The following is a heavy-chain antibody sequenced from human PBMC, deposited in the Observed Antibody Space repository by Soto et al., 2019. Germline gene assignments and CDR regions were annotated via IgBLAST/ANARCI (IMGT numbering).Heavy chain of an antibody. D-gene: IGHD2-15*01. Sequence: SETLSLTCAVSGGSISSGGYSWSWIRQPPGEGLEWIGYIYHSGSTYYNPSLKSRVTISVDRSKNQFSLKLSSVTAADTAVYYRARGGRYCSGGSCYSAEYFQHWGQGTLVTVSS. CDR1: GGSISSGGYS. J-gene: IGHJ1*01. CDR2: IYHSGST. V-gene: IGHV4-30-2*01. CDR3: ARGGRYCSGGSCYSAEYFQH.